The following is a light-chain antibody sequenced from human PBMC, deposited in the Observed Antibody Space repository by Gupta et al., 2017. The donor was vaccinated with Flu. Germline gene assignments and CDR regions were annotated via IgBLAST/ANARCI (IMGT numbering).Light chain of an antibody. CDR2: SNN. Sequence: QSVLTQPPSASGTPGHRVTVACSGSRSNIGSNAVNWYQQRPGTAPKVLIYSNNHRPSGVPDRFFGSKSGTSASLAISGLQSEDEADYYCAAWDDGLRGPVFGGGTKLTVL. V-gene: IGLV1-44*01. CDR3: AAWDDGLRGPV. J-gene: IGLJ2*01. CDR1: RSNIGSNA.